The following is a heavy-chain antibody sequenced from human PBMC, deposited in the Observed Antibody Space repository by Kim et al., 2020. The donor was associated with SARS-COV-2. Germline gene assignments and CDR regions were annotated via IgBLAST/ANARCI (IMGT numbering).Heavy chain of an antibody. J-gene: IGHJ4*02. Sequence: SLKSRVTISVDTSKNQFSLKLSSVTAADTAVYYCARVQGYYDSSGSNFDYWGQGTLVTVSS. CDR3: ARVQGYYDSSGSNFDY. D-gene: IGHD3-22*01. V-gene: IGHV4-34*01.